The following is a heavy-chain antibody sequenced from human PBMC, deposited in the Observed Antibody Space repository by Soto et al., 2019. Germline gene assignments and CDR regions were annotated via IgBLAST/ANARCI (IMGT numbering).Heavy chain of an antibody. J-gene: IGHJ4*02. CDR1: GFSLSTTGVN. CDR2: IYWDDDK. Sequence: QITLKESGPTVVKPTQTLTLTCTFSGFSLSTTGVNVGWIRQPPGKALEWLGIIYWDDDKRYSPSLKSRLTITKDTSKNQVVLTMTNIDPVDTATYYCAHRRTMNRDYWGQGTLVTVSS. D-gene: IGHD3-10*01. V-gene: IGHV2-5*02. CDR3: AHRRTMNRDY.